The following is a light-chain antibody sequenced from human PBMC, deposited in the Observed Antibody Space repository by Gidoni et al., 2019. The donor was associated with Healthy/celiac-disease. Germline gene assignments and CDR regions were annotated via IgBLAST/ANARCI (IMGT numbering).Light chain of an antibody. V-gene: IGKV4-1*01. J-gene: IGKJ1*01. Sequence: DIVMTQSPHPLAVSLHERATINCKSRQSVLYTSNNKNYLALYQQKPGQPPKLLIYWASTRAAGVPDRCSGSGSGTDFTLTISSVQDEDVAVYYCQQYYSTPQTFGQGTKVEIK. CDR2: WAS. CDR3: QQYYSTPQT. CDR1: QSVLYTSNNKNY.